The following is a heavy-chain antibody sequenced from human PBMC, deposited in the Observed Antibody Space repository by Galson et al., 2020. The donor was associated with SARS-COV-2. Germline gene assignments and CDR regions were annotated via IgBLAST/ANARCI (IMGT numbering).Heavy chain of an antibody. J-gene: IGHJ4*02. CDR1: GFSLSTSGMC. D-gene: IGHD6-19*01. Sequence: ESGPTLVKPTQTLTLTCTFSGFSLSTSGMCVSWIRQPPGKALEWLARLDCDDDEYYITSLKTRLTISKDTSKNQVVLTMTNMDPVDTATYYCARIDSSGCRGNYWGQGTLVTVSS. CDR2: LDCDDDE. CDR3: ARIDSSGCRGNY. V-gene: IGHV2-70*11.